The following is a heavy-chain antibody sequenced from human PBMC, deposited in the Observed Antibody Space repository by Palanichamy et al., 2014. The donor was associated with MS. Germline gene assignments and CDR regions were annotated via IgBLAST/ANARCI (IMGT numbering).Heavy chain of an antibody. V-gene: IGHV1-46*01. CDR3: AKAVGIAVAGTGAGFDY. J-gene: IGHJ4*02. Sequence: GYTFTSYYMHWVRQAPGQGLEWMGIINHSGGSTSYAQKFQGRVTMTRDTSTSTVYMELSSLRSEDTAVYYCAKAVGIAVAGTGAGFDYWGQGTLVTVSS. CDR2: INHSGGST. D-gene: IGHD6-19*01. CDR1: GYTFTSYY.